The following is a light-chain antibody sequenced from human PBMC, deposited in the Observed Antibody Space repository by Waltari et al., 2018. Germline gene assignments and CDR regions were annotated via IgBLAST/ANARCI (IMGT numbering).Light chain of an antibody. CDR1: SSNIGNND. J-gene: IGLJ2*01. CDR2: DNY. V-gene: IGLV1-51*01. Sequence: QSVLTQPPSVSAAPGQKVTISCSGSSSNIGNNDVSWYRQLPGTAPKPLITDNYKRPSGIPDRFAASKSGTSATLGITGLQTGDEADYYCATWDSSLRAVVFGGGTKLTVL. CDR3: ATWDSSLRAVV.